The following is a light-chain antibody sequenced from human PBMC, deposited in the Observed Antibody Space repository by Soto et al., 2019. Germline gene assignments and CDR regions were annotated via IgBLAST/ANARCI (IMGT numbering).Light chain of an antibody. CDR1: QSVSSY. CDR2: DAS. V-gene: IGKV3-11*01. CDR3: QQRSNWRYT. Sequence: EIVLTQSPATLSLSPGERATLSCRATQSVSSYLAWYQQKPGQAPRLLIYDASNRATGIPARFSGSGSGTDFTHTISSLEPEDFAVYYCQQRSNWRYTFGQGTKLEIK. J-gene: IGKJ2*01.